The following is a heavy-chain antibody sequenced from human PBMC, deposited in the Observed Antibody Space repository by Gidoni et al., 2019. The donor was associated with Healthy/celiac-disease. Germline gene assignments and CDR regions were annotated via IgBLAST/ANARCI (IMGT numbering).Heavy chain of an antibody. CDR1: GFSLSTRGVG. V-gene: IGHV2-5*02. J-gene: IGHJ3*02. D-gene: IGHD6-13*01. CDR2: IYWDDDK. CDR3: APTGAAAGTGAFDI. Sequence: QITLKESGPTLVKPTQTLTLTCTFSGFSLSTRGVGVGWIRQPPGKALEWLALIYWDDDKRYSPSLKSRLTITKDTSKNQVVLTMTNMDPVDTATYYCAPTGAAAGTGAFDIWGQGTMVTVSS.